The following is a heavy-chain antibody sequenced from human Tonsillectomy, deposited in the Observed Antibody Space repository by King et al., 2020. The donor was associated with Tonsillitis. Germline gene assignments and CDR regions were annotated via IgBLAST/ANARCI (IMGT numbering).Heavy chain of an antibody. CDR2: IYWNDDK. Sequence: TLKESGPTLVKPTQTLTLTCTFSGFSLSTSGVGVGWIRQPPGKALEWLALIYWNDDKYYSTSLKSRLTITKDTSKSQVVLRMTNMDPVDTATYHSAHRGSHHLVPYFDYWGQGTLVTVSS. J-gene: IGHJ4*02. V-gene: IGHV2-5*01. CDR1: GFSLSTSGVG. CDR3: AHRGSHHLVPYFDY. D-gene: IGHD6-13*01.